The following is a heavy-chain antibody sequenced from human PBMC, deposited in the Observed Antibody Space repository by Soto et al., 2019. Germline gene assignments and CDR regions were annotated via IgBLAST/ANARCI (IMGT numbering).Heavy chain of an antibody. CDR2: IYYSGST. D-gene: IGHD3-10*01. V-gene: IGHV4-61*01. Sequence: PSETLSLTCTVSGGSVSSGSYYWSWIRQPPGKGLEWIGYIYYSGSTNYNPSLKSRVTISVDTSKNQFSLKLSSVTAADTAVYYCARVYYGDFDYWGQGTLVPVSS. CDR3: ARVYYGDFDY. J-gene: IGHJ4*02. CDR1: GGSVSSGSYY.